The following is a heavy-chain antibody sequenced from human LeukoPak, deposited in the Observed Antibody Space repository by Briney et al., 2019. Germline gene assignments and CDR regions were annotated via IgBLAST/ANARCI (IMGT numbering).Heavy chain of an antibody. Sequence: GGSLRLSCAASGFTFSNAWMSWVRQAPGKGLEWVGRIKSKTDGGITDYAAPVKGRFTISRDDSKNTLYLQMNSLKTEDTAVYYCTTDGNIVATPHDYWGQGTLVTVSS. CDR1: GFTFSNAW. V-gene: IGHV3-15*01. CDR2: IKSKTDGGIT. CDR3: TTDGNIVATPHDY. D-gene: IGHD5-12*01. J-gene: IGHJ4*02.